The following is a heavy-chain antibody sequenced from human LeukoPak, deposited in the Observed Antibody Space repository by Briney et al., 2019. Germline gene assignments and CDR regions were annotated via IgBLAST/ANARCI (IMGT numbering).Heavy chain of an antibody. V-gene: IGHV4-59*01. D-gene: IGHD1-14*01. J-gene: IGHJ4*02. Sequence: SETLSLTCSVSGGSINSYYWNWIRQAPGQGLEWIGYIYYIGNTNYNPSLQSRVTISVDTSKSQFSLKLTSVTAADTAVYYCARAPEQDLIPRGFDFWGQGDLVTVSS. CDR1: GGSINSYY. CDR3: ARAPEQDLIPRGFDF. CDR2: IYYIGNT.